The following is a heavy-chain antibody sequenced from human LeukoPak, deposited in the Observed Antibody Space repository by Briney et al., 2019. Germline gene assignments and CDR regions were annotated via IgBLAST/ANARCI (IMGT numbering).Heavy chain of an antibody. CDR3: ARLGGYYVNY. D-gene: IGHD2/OR15-2a*01. Sequence: PSETLSLTCAVYGGSFSGYYWSWIRQPPGKGLEWIGEINHSGSTNYNPSLKSRVTISVDTSKNQFSLKLSSVTAADTAVYYCARLGGYYVNYWGQGTLVTVSS. J-gene: IGHJ4*02. V-gene: IGHV4-34*01. CDR2: INHSGST. CDR1: GGSFSGYY.